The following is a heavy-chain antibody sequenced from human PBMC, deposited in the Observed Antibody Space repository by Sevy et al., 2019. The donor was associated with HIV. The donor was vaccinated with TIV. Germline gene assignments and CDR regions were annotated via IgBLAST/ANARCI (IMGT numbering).Heavy chain of an antibody. Sequence: GGSLRLSCAGSGFDVSNNYMSWVRQAPGKGLEWVSIIYSSGTTYYAESVKGRFTISRDKSKNTVYLQMSSLRADDTAFYHCARDYSRRPGWFDPWGQGTLVTVSS. J-gene: IGHJ5*02. V-gene: IGHV3-53*01. CDR1: GFDVSNNY. D-gene: IGHD6-13*01. CDR3: ARDYSRRPGWFDP. CDR2: IYSSGTT.